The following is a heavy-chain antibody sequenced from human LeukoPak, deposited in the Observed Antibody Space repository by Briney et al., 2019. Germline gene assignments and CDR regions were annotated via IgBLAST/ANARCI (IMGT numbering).Heavy chain of an antibody. CDR2: ISYSGSTT. CDR3: ARAGPPAFDP. Sequence: GGSLRLSCAASGFTFTNFEMNWVRQAPGKGLEWVSYISYSGSTTFYADSVKGRFTISRDNAKNSLYLQMNSLRAEDTAVYYCARAGPPAFDPWGQGTLVTVSS. J-gene: IGHJ5*02. CDR1: GFTFTNFE. V-gene: IGHV3-48*03.